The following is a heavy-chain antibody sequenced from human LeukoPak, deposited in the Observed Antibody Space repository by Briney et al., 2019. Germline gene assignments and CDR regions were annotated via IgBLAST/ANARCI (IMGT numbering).Heavy chain of an antibody. V-gene: IGHV3-48*03. CDR3: AKYPSDSGY. D-gene: IGHD1-26*01. CDR1: GFTFKSYE. CDR2: ISSSSATM. J-gene: IGHJ4*02. Sequence: PGGSLRLSCAASGFTFKSYEMNWFRQAPGQGLEWVSYISSSSATMYYTNSVKGRFTISRDDAKNSLFLQMNSLRAEDTAIYYCAKYPSDSGYWGQGTLVTVSS.